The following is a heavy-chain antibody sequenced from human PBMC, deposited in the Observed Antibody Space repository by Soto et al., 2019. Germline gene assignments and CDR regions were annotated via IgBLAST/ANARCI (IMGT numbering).Heavy chain of an antibody. CDR3: ARGTPYFCS. CDR2: IYYSGST. V-gene: IGHV4-31*02. D-gene: IGHD3-3*01. J-gene: IGHJ4*02. CDR1: GYY. Sequence: GYYRHWIRQHPGKGLEWIGYIYYSGSTYYNPSLESRVTISVDTSKNQFSLKLSSVTAADTAVYYCARGTPYFCSWGQGTLVTVSS.